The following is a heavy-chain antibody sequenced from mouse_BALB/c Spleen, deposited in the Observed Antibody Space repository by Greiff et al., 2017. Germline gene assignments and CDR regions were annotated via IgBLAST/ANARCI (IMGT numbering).Heavy chain of an antibody. Sequence: EVHLVESGGGLVKPGGSLKLSCAASGFTFSDYYMYWVRQTPEKRLEWVATISDGGSYTYYPDSVKGRFTISRDNAKNNLYLQMSSLKSEDTAMYYCARGDDYDGDYYAMDYWGQGTSVTVSS. CDR3: ARGDDYDGDYYAMDY. J-gene: IGHJ4*01. V-gene: IGHV5-4*02. CDR2: ISDGGSYT. CDR1: GFTFSDYY. D-gene: IGHD2-4*01.